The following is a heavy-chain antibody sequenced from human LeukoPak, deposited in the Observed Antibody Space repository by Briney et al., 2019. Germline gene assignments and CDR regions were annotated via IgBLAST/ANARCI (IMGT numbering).Heavy chain of an antibody. CDR1: GYTFSSYA. CDR2: ISYDGSNK. D-gene: IGHD6-13*01. V-gene: IGHV3-30-3*01. CDR3: ARGLSIAAAGTHGY. J-gene: IGHJ4*02. Sequence: SCKASGYTFSSYAMHWVRQAPGKGLEWVAVISYDGSNKYYADSVKGRFTISRDNSKNTLYLQMNSLRAEDTAVYYCARGLSIAAAGTHGYWGQGTLVTVSS.